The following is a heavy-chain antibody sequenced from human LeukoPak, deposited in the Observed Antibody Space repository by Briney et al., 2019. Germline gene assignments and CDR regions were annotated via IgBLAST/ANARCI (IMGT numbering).Heavy chain of an antibody. J-gene: IGHJ3*02. CDR1: GFTFSSTA. CDR3: AKKIAPTGGGVFDI. Sequence: GGSLRLSCAASGFTFSSTAMSWVRQAPGKGLEWVSGISSGGSSTHYADSVKGRFAISRDNSKNTLYLQMNSLRDEDTALYYCAKKIAPTGGGVFDIWGPGTMVTVSS. D-gene: IGHD6-13*01. CDR2: ISSGGSST. V-gene: IGHV3-23*01.